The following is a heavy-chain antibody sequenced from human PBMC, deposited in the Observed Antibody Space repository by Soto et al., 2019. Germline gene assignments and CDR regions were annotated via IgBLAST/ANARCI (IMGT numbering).Heavy chain of an antibody. J-gene: IGHJ4*02. CDR2: IWYDGSNK. CDR3: ARDPYRILTGYYIPSFDY. D-gene: IGHD3-9*01. CDR1: GFTFSSYG. Sequence: PGGSLRLSCAASGFTFSSYGMHWFRQAPGKGLEWVAVIWYDGSNKYYADSVKGRFTISRDNSKNTLYLQMNSLRAEDTAVYYCARDPYRILTGYYIPSFDYWGQGTLVTVSS. V-gene: IGHV3-33*01.